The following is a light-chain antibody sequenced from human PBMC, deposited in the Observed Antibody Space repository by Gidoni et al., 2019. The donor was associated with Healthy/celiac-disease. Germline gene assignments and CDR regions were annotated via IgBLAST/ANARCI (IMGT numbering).Light chain of an antibody. CDR1: QSISSY. V-gene: IGKV1-39*01. Sequence: DIQMTQSPSSLSASVGDRVTITCRASQSISSYLNWYQQKPGKAPKLLIYAASSFQSGVPSRFSGSGSGTDFTLTISSLQPEDFATYYCQQSYSTPRSTFGPGTKVDIK. CDR2: AAS. J-gene: IGKJ3*01. CDR3: QQSYSTPRST.